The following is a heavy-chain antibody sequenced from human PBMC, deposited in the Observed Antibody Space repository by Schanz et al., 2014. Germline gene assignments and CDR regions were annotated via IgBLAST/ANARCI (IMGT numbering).Heavy chain of an antibody. CDR2: IIPSLGLA. D-gene: IGHD3-16*01. CDR3: AAHDYAGSVA. V-gene: IGHV1-69*02. Sequence: VQLEQSGAEVKKPGSSVKVSCKASGGTFSSFGINWVRQAPGQGLEWMGRIIPSLGLAKYEQKFQDKVTITADTSTTTAYMDLSGTRSEDTTVYYCAAHDYAGSVAWGQGTMVTVAS. CDR1: GGTFSSFG. J-gene: IGHJ4*03.